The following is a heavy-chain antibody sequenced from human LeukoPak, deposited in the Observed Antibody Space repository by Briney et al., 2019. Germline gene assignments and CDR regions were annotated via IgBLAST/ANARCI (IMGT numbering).Heavy chain of an antibody. CDR2: INPNSGGT. J-gene: IGHJ5*02. V-gene: IGHV1-2*02. Sequence: GASVKVSCKASGYTFTGYYIHWVRQAPGQGLEWMGWINPNSGGTNYAQKFQGRVTMTRDTSISTAYVELGSLKSDDTAVYYCARVGAYPHNWFDPRGQGTLVTVSS. CDR1: GYTFTGYY. CDR3: ARVGAYPHNWFDP. D-gene: IGHD3-10*01.